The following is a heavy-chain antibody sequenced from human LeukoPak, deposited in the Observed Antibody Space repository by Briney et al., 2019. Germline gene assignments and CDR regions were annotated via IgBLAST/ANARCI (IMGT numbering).Heavy chain of an antibody. CDR3: ARQICVTSCFGGRQNWFDP. J-gene: IGHJ5*02. CDR1: GGSISSGGYS. Sequence: SETLSLTCTVSGGSISSGGYSWSWIRQPPGKGLEWIGYIDYSGNTYYNPSLKSRVTISVDTSKNQFSLKLSSVTAADTAVYSCARQICVTSCFGGRQNWFDPWGQGTLVTVSS. D-gene: IGHD2-2*01. CDR2: IDYSGNT. V-gene: IGHV4-30-4*07.